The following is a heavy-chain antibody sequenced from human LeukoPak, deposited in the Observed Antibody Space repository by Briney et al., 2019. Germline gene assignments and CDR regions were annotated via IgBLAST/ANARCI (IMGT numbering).Heavy chain of an antibody. CDR2: IYYSGST. J-gene: IGHJ4*02. Sequence: PSETLSLTCAVYGGSFSGYYWSWIRQPPGKGLEWIGYIYYSGSTNYNPSLKSRVTISVDTSKNQFSLKLSSVTAADTAVYYCARDSGGTGYWGQGTLVTVSS. V-gene: IGHV4-59*01. CDR1: GGSFSGYY. CDR3: ARDSGGTGY. D-gene: IGHD2-15*01.